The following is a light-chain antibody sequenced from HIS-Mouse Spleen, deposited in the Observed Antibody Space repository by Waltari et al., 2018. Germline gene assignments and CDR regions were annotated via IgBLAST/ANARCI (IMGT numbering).Light chain of an antibody. V-gene: IGLV2-23*01. Sequence: QSALTQPAPVSGSPGQSITISCTGTSSDVGTYHLVYWYQQHPGKAPKLMIYEGSKRPSGVSNRFSGSKSGNTASLTISGLQAEDEADYYCCSYAGSSTYVVFGGGTKLTVL. CDR3: CSYAGSSTYVV. J-gene: IGLJ2*01. CDR1: SSDVGTYHL. CDR2: EGS.